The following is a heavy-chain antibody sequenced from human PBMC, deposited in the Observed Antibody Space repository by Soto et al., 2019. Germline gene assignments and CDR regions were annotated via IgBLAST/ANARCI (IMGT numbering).Heavy chain of an antibody. CDR1: GGSINTGDYY. D-gene: IGHD3-3*01. V-gene: IGHV4-30-4*01. J-gene: IGHJ6*02. CDR2: IYYSGIT. Sequence: SETLSLTCTVSGGSINTGDYYWTWIRQPRGKGLEWIGYIYYSGITYYNPSLKSRVSLSLDTSKNHFSLRLTSVTAADTAVYYCARGVDFEGFSPYGMDVWGQGTTVTVSS. CDR3: ARGVDFEGFSPYGMDV.